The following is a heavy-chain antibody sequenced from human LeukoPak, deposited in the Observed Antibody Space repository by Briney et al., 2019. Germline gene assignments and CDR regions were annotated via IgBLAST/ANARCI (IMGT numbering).Heavy chain of an antibody. D-gene: IGHD1-26*01. J-gene: IGHJ4*02. CDR2: IYQSGST. Sequence: SETLSLTCAVSGYSISSGYYWGWIRQPPGKGLEWIGSIYQSGSTYYNPSLESRVTISVDTSKNQFSLKLSSVTAADTAVYFCARQGRGWERNFDYWGQGTPVTVSS. CDR1: GYSISSGYY. CDR3: ARQGRGWERNFDY. V-gene: IGHV4-38-2*01.